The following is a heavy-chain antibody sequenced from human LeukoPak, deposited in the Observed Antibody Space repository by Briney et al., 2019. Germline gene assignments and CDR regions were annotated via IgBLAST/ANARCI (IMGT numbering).Heavy chain of an antibody. J-gene: IGHJ4*02. CDR1: GYSFTSYW. D-gene: IGHD1-26*01. CDR3: ARQALVGATKAPFDY. V-gene: IGHV5-51*01. CDR2: IYPGDSDT. Sequence: GESLKISCKGSGYSFTSYWIGRVRQMPGKGLEWMGIIYPGDSDTRYSPSFQGQVTISADKSISTAYLQWSSLKASDTAMYYCARQALVGATKAPFDYWGQGTLVTVSS.